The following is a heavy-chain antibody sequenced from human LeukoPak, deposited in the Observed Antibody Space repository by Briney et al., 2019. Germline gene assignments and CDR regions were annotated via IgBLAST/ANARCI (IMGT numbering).Heavy chain of an antibody. V-gene: IGHV3-15*01. J-gene: IGHJ5*02. CDR2: IKSKTDGGTT. CDR3: TATPTLRYCSSTSCYWFDP. D-gene: IGHD2-2*01. CDR1: GFILSTAW. Sequence: SGGSLRLSCEASGFILSTAWMTWVRQAPGKGLEWVGRIKSKTDGGTTDYAAPVKGGFTISRDDSKNTLYLQMNSLKTEDTAVYYCTATPTLRYCSSTSCYWFDPWGQGTLVTVSS.